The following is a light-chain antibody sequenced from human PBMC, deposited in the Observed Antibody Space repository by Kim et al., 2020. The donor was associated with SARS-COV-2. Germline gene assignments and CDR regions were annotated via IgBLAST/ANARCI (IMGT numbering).Light chain of an antibody. Sequence: EIVTTQSPATLSVSPGERATLSCRASQSISSNLAWYQQKPGQAPRLLIYGASTRATDIPVRFSGSGSGTEFTLTISSLQSEDFVVYYCQQYHNMQTFGQGTKLEI. J-gene: IGKJ2*01. CDR2: GAS. CDR1: QSISSN. CDR3: QQYHNMQT. V-gene: IGKV3-15*01.